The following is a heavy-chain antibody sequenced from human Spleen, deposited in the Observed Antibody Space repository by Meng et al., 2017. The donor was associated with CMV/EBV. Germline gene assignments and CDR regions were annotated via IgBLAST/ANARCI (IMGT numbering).Heavy chain of an antibody. CDR3: ATGSREYCSSTSCYHVDF. Sequence: ASVKVSCKASGYSFTGYFIHWVRQAPGQGLEWVGIINPSGGSTGYAEKFQGRVTMTRDTSTSTVFMELSSLTSEDTAVYYCATGSREYCSSTSCYHVDFWGLGTLVTVSS. CDR2: INPSGGST. D-gene: IGHD2-2*01. V-gene: IGHV1-46*01. CDR1: GYSFTGYF. J-gene: IGHJ4*02.